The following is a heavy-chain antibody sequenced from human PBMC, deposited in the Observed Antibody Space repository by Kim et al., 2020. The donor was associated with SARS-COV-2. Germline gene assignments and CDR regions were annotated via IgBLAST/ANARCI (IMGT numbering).Heavy chain of an antibody. D-gene: IGHD2-8*02. V-gene: IGHV3-30-3*01. CDR1: GFTFSSYA. J-gene: IGHJ6*03. CDR2: ITYSGSEK. Sequence: GGSLRLSCAASGFTFSSYAMHWVRQAPGRGLEWVAVITYSGSEKYYADSVRGRFTISRDNSKNTLYLQMNNLRAEDTAVYYCARDMRYCTGGVWYRSYYYYMDVCGKGTTLTVAS. CDR3: ARDMRYCTGGVWYRSYYYYMDV.